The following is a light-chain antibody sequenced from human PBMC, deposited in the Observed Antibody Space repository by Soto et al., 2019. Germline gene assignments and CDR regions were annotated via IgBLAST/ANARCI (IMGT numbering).Light chain of an antibody. CDR3: QQSYTTASIT. Sequence: DIQMTQSPSSLSASVGDRVTITCRASQSISRNLNWYQHKPCKAPKLLIYAASSLQNGVPSRFSGGGSGTEFTLSISSLQPEDFGTYYCQQSYTTASITFGQGTRLEIK. V-gene: IGKV1-39*01. J-gene: IGKJ5*01. CDR2: AAS. CDR1: QSISRN.